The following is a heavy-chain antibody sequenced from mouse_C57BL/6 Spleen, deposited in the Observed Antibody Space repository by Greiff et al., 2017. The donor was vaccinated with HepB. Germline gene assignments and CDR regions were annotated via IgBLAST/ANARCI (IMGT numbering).Heavy chain of an antibody. CDR1: GFTFTDYY. Sequence: EVQRVESGGGLVQPGGSLSLSCAASGFTFTDYYMSWVRQPPGKALEWLGFIRNKANGYTTEYSASVKGRFTISRDNSQSILYLQMNALRAEDSATYYCARSPSYYGSPYYAMDYWGQGTSVTVSS. CDR3: ARSPSYYGSPYYAMDY. J-gene: IGHJ4*01. V-gene: IGHV7-3*01. D-gene: IGHD1-1*01. CDR2: IRNKANGYTT.